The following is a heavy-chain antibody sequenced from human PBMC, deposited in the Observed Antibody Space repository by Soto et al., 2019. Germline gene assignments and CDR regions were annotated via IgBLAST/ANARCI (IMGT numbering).Heavy chain of an antibody. CDR1: GFTISSYA. V-gene: IGHV3-23*01. CDR2: ISDRGDTT. Sequence: EVQLLESGGGLVQPGGSLRLSCAASGFTISSYAMSWVRQAPGKGLEWVSAISDRGDTTHYADSVKGRYTISRDTSKNTLYLQKNTMRGEDTAVYYCAKDKPGTTSFDYWGRGTPVTVSS. J-gene: IGHJ4*02. CDR3: AKDKPGTTSFDY. D-gene: IGHD1-1*01.